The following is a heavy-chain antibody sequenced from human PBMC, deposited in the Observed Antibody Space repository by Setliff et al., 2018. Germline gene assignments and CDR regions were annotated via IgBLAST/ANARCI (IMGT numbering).Heavy chain of an antibody. CDR1: GFTFSNYA. J-gene: IGHJ4*02. V-gene: IGHV3-23*01. CDR2: ITTSGGST. CDR3: ARQDADTAVGPAY. D-gene: IGHD5-18*01. Sequence: PGGSLRLSCAASGFTFSNYAMSWVRQTPGKGLEWVSAITTSGGSTYYADSVKGRFTISRDDSKNTLYLQMLSLRAEDTAVYYCARQDADTAVGPAYWGQGTLVTVSS.